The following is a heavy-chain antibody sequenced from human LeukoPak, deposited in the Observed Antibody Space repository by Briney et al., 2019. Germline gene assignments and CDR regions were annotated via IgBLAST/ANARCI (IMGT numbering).Heavy chain of an antibody. CDR3: AREQGNTVTTLDY. J-gene: IGHJ4*02. Sequence: PGGSLRLSCAASEFTFRSYDMHWVRQAPGKGLEWVAVISNDGSNKYYADSVKGRFTISRDNSKNTLYLQMNSLRAEDTAVYYCAREQGNTVTTLDYWGQGTLVTVSS. V-gene: IGHV3-30*03. CDR1: EFTFRSYD. D-gene: IGHD4-17*01. CDR2: ISNDGSNK.